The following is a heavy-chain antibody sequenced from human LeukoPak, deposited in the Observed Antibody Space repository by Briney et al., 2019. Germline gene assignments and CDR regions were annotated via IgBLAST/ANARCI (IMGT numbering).Heavy chain of an antibody. J-gene: IGHJ4*02. D-gene: IGHD3-9*01. V-gene: IGHV4-59*08. CDR1: GGSISSYY. CDR3: ARADILTGYRWSY. Sequence: SETLSLTCTVSGGSISSYYWSWIRQPPGKGLEWIGYIYYSGSTNYNPSLKSRVTISVDTSKNQFSLKLSSVTAADTAVYYCARADILTGYRWSYWGQGTLVTVSS. CDR2: IYYSGST.